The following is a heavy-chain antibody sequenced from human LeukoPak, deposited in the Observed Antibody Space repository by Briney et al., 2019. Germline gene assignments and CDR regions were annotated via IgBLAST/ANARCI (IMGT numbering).Heavy chain of an antibody. CDR3: AKLGVVSDAFDI. CDR1: GFTVSSNY. D-gene: IGHD3-3*01. V-gene: IGHV3-23*01. J-gene: IGHJ3*02. Sequence: PGGSLRLSCAASGFTVSSNYMSWVRQAPGKGLEWVSAISGSGGSTYYADSVKGRFTISRDNSKNTLYLQMNSLRAEDTAVYYCAKLGVVSDAFDIWGQGTMVTVSS. CDR2: ISGSGGST.